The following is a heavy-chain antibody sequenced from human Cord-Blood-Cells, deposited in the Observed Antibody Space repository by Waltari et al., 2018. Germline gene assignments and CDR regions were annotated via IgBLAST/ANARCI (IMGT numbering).Heavy chain of an antibody. D-gene: IGHD3-10*01. J-gene: IGHJ4*02. CDR3: ARLLWFGEPYFDY. CDR1: GFTFSSYS. CDR2: ISSSSSYI. Sequence: EVQLVESGGGLVKPGGSLRLSCAASGFTFSSYSMNWVRQAPGKGLEWVSSISSSSSYIYYADSVKGRFTISRDNAKNSLYLQMNSLRAEYTAVYYCARLLWFGEPYFDYWGQGTLVTVSS. V-gene: IGHV3-21*01.